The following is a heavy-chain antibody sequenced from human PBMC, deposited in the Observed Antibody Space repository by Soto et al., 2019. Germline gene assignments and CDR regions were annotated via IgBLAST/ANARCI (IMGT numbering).Heavy chain of an antibody. J-gene: IGHJ4*02. CDR2: IKPDGSDK. Sequence: GSLILSCAASGFTFHNYWMGWVRQTPDKGLEWVANIKPDGSDKYYVDSVKGRFTISRDNAKNSLYLQMNSLRAEDTAVYYCARENYFDYWGQGTLVTV. V-gene: IGHV3-7*01. CDR3: ARENYFDY. CDR1: GFTFHNYW.